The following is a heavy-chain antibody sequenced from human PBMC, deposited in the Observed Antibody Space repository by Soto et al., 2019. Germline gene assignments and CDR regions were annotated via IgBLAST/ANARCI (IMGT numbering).Heavy chain of an antibody. D-gene: IGHD3-22*01. V-gene: IGHV3-15*07. CDR1: GFTFSSYS. J-gene: IGHJ4*01. Sequence: GGSLILSCAASGFTFSSYSMNWVRQAPGKGLEWVGRIKSKTDGGTTDYAEPVKGRFAISRDDSNNMVYLQMNSLKIEDTAVYYCTTDSYSTIIIVRFDYWGHGTLVTVSS. CDR2: IKSKTDGGTT. CDR3: TTDSYSTIIIVRFDY.